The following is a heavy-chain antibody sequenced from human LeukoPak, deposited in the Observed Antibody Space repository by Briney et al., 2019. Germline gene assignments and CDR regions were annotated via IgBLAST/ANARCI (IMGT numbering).Heavy chain of an antibody. CDR1: GFTFSSYN. J-gene: IGHJ4*02. Sequence: SGGSLRLSCAASGFTFSSYNMNWVRQAPGKGLEWVSSISSTSDYTYYADSVKGRFTISRDNAKNSLFLQMNSLRAEDTAVYYCGDATSDYWGQGTLVTVSS. V-gene: IGHV3-21*01. D-gene: IGHD1-26*01. CDR3: GDATSDY. CDR2: ISSTSDYT.